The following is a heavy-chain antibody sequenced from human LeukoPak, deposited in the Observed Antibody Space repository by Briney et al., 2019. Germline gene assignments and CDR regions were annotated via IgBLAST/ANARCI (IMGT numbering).Heavy chain of an antibody. Sequence: PGGSLRLSCAASGFTFSSYAMHWVRQAPGKGLEYVSAISSNGGSTYYANSVKGRFTISRDNSENTLYLQMGSLRAEDMAVYYCARGRSRYYFDYWGQGTLVTVSS. CDR1: GFTFSSYA. CDR2: ISSNGGST. V-gene: IGHV3-64*01. J-gene: IGHJ4*02. CDR3: ARGRSRYYFDY. D-gene: IGHD3-10*01.